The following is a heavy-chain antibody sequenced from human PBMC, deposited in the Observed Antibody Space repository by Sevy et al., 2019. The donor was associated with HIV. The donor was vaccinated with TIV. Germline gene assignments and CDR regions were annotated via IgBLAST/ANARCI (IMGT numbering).Heavy chain of an antibody. CDR1: GFTFRDYP. V-gene: IGHV3-48*02. D-gene: IGHD1-26*01. J-gene: IGHJ4*02. CDR3: AREHTGSFPDF. Sequence: GGSLRLSCAASGFTFRDYPMNWIRQAPGKGLEWLSYISRASDSIYYVDSVMGRFTVSRDNAKSSLYLQMDRLSDEDTAIYYCAREHTGSFPDFWGQGTLVTVSS. CDR2: ISRASDSI.